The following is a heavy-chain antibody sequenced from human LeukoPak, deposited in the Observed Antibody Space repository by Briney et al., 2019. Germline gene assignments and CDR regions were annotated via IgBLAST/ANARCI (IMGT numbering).Heavy chain of an antibody. J-gene: IGHJ4*02. CDR3: TSGYCSGGSCTDIFDY. V-gene: IGHV1-69*13. CDR1: GGTFSSYA. D-gene: IGHD2-15*01. CDR2: IIPIFGTA. Sequence: GASVKVSCKASGGTFSSYAISWVRQAPRQGLEWMGGIIPIFGTANYAQKFQGRVTITADESTSTAYMELSSLRSEDTAVYYCTSGYCSGGSCTDIFDYWGQGTLVTVSS.